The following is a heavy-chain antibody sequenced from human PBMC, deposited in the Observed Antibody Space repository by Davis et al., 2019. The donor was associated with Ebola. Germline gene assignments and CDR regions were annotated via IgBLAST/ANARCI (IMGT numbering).Heavy chain of an antibody. J-gene: IGHJ4*02. V-gene: IGHV3-7*03. CDR1: GFTFSAYW. Sequence: PGGSLRLSCAASGFTFSAYWMTWVRQAPGKGLEWVANIKQDGSEKYYVDSVKGRFTISRDNAKNSLYLQMNSLRAEDTAIYYCARDLYFGSGSPTSDYWGQGTPVTVSS. CDR3: ARDLYFGSGSPTSDY. D-gene: IGHD3-10*01. CDR2: IKQDGSEK.